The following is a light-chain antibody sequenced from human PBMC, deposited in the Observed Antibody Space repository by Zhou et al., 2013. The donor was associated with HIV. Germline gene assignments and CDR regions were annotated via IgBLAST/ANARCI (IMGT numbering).Light chain of an antibody. Sequence: TQSPSTLSASVGDRVTITCRASQSVSSYLAWYQQKRGQAPRLLIYDASNRATGIPARFSGSGSGTDFTLTISSLEPEDFAVYYCQQRYNWPKTFGQGTKLEIK. CDR3: QQRYNWPKT. V-gene: IGKV3-11*01. CDR2: DAS. J-gene: IGKJ2*01. CDR1: QSVSSY.